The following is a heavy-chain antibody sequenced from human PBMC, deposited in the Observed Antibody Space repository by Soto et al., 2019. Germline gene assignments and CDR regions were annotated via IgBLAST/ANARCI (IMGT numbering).Heavy chain of an antibody. D-gene: IGHD3-16*01. CDR1: GYTFTSYG. Sequence: QVQLVQSGAEVKKPGASVKVSCTASGYTFTSYGISWVRQAPGQGLEWMGWISAYNGNTNYAQKLQGRVTMTTDKSTSKAYMELRSLISDDTAVYSCARAWFGVDYWGQGTLVTVSS. CDR3: ARAWFGVDY. CDR2: ISAYNGNT. J-gene: IGHJ4*02. V-gene: IGHV1-18*01.